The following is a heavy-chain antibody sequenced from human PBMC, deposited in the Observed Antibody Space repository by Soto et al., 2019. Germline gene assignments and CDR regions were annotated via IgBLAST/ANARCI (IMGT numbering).Heavy chain of an antibody. D-gene: IGHD3-10*01. V-gene: IGHV1-8*01. CDR1: GYTFTSYD. Sequence: ASVKLSCKASGYTFTSYDINCVRQATGQGLEWMGWMNPNSGNTGYAQKFQGRVTMTRSTSISTAYMELSSLRSEDTAVYYCARGVGSDRLDYYYGMDVWGQGTTVTVSS. J-gene: IGHJ6*02. CDR3: ARGVGSDRLDYYYGMDV. CDR2: MNPNSGNT.